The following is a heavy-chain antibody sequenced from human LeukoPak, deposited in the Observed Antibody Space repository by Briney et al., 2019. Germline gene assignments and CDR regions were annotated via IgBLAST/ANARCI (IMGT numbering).Heavy chain of an antibody. V-gene: IGHV1-69*13. Sequence: SVKVSCKASGGTFISYAISWVRQAPGQGLEWMGGIIPIFGTANYAQKFQGRVTITADESTSTAYMELSSLRSEDTAVYYCARSPVYSSGWYWFDPWGQGTLVTVSS. D-gene: IGHD6-19*01. CDR3: ARSPVYSSGWYWFDP. CDR1: GGTFISYA. CDR2: IIPIFGTA. J-gene: IGHJ5*02.